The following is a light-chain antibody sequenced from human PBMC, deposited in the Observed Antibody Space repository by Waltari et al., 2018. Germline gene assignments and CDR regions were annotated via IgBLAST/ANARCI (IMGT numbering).Light chain of an antibody. CDR3: SSHTATVPHV. CDR2: EVS. CDR1: SNDGGGSGY. J-gene: IGLJ1*01. V-gene: IGLV2-14*01. Sequence: QSALTQPASVSGSPGQSITIPCTGTSNDGGGSGYVSWSQQYHVKPPKLIIYEVSYRPSGISTRFSGSKSGNTASLTISGLQAEDEADYYCSSHTATVPHVFGTGTRVTVV.